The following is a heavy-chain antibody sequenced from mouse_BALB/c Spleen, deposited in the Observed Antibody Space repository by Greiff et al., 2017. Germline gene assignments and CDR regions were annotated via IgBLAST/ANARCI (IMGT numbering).Heavy chain of an antibody. D-gene: IGHD1-1*01. J-gene: IGHJ2*01. Sequence: EVQGVESGGGLVKPGGSLKLSCAASGFTFSSYAMSWVRQTPEKRLEWVASISSGGSTYYPDSVKGRFTISRDNARNILYLQMSSLRSEDTAMYYCARAYGSSYSYYFDYWGQGTTLTVSS. CDR3: ARAYGSSYSYYFDY. CDR2: ISSGGST. V-gene: IGHV5-6-5*01. CDR1: GFTFSSYA.